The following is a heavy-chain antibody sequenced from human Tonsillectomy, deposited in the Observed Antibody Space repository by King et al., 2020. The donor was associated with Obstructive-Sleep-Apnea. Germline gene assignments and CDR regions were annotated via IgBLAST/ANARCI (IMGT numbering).Heavy chain of an antibody. CDR3: ANDRPVYYDILTGYYTRGAAFDI. J-gene: IGHJ3*02. CDR2: LSYDGSNK. CDR1: GFTFSSYG. D-gene: IGHD3-9*01. V-gene: IGHV3-30*18. Sequence: QLVQSGGGVVQPGRSLRLSCAASGFTFSSYGMHWVRQAPGKGLEWGAVLSYDGSNKYYADSVKGRFTSSNDNSRNTLYLQMNSLRAEDTAVYYCANDRPVYYDILTGYYTRGAAFDIWGQGTMVTVSS.